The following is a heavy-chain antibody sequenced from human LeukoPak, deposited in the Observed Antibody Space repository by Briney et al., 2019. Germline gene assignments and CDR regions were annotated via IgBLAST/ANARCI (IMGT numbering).Heavy chain of an antibody. J-gene: IGHJ5*02. CDR3: ARHRVEESVRRRGVVVPAAGVDWFDP. Sequence: SETLSLTCIVSGYSINSGYYWGWIRQPPGKGLEWIGNIYHSGITYYNLYNPSLKKRVIIAVDTSKNQFSLKLSSVTAADTAVYYCARHRVEESVRRRGVVVPAAGVDWFDPWGQGTLVTVSS. D-gene: IGHD2-2*01. V-gene: IGHV4-38-2*02. CDR2: IYHSGIT. CDR1: GYSINSGYY.